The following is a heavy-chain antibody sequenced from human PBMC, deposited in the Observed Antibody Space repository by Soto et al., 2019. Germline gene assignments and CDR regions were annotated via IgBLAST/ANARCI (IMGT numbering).Heavy chain of an antibody. J-gene: IGHJ4*02. V-gene: IGHV4-34*01. Sequence: TLSLTCAVYGGSFSGYYWSWIRQPPGKGLEWIGEINHSGSTNYNPSLKSRVTISVDTSKNQFSLKLSSVTAADTAVYYCARGGGDCSGGSCYFSYFDYWGQGTLVTVSS. CDR1: GGSFSGYY. CDR3: ARGGGDCSGGSCYFSYFDY. D-gene: IGHD2-15*01. CDR2: INHSGST.